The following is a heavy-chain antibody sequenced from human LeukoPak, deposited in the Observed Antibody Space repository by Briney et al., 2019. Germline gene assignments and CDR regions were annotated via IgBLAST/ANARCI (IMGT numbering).Heavy chain of an antibody. V-gene: IGHV5-51*01. J-gene: IGHJ4*02. CDR3: ARLTNYNDRSGYFYFDY. CDR2: IYPGDSDT. CDR1: GYRFAKYW. Sequence: GESLKISCQSSGYRFAKYWIGWVRQMPGKGLDWMGIIYPGDSDTRYSPSLQGQITISADKTINTAYLQWGSLKASDTAMYFCARLTNYNDRSGYFYFDYWGQGTQVSVSS. D-gene: IGHD3-22*01.